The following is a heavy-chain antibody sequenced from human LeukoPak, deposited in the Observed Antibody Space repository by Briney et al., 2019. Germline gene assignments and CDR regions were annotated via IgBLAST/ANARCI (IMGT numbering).Heavy chain of an antibody. Sequence: PSETLSLTCSVSGGSISSSSYYWGWIRQPPGKGLEWIGSIYYSRNTYYNPSLKSRVTISVDTSKYQFSLKLTSVTAADTAVYYCASHADSGFGELAFDYWGQGTLVTVSS. CDR1: GGSISSSSYY. CDR2: IYYSRNT. CDR3: ASHADSGFGELAFDY. J-gene: IGHJ4*02. D-gene: IGHD3-10*01. V-gene: IGHV4-39*01.